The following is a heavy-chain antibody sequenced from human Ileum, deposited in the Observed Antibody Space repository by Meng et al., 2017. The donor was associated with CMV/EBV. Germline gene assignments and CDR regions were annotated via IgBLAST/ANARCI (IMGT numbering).Heavy chain of an antibody. CDR1: FSSYA. Sequence: FSSYAMNWVRQAPGKGLEWVAVILYDGSDKDYADSVKGRFTISRDNSKNTLYLQMHSLRGDDTAVYYCAREGSDFWSGYYRPSPLDYWGQGTPVTVSS. CDR2: ILYDGSDK. J-gene: IGHJ4*02. D-gene: IGHD3-3*01. V-gene: IGHV3-30-3*01. CDR3: AREGSDFWSGYYRPSPLDY.